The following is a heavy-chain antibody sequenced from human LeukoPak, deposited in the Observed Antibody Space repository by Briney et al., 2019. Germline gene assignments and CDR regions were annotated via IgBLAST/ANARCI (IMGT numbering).Heavy chain of an antibody. J-gene: IGHJ5*02. CDR1: GGSISSGGYY. CDR3: ARGGGRVVPAADWFDP. V-gene: IGHV4-30-2*01. Sequence: SETLSLTCTVSGGSISSGGYYWSWIRQPPGKGLEWIGYIYHSGSTYYNPSLKSRVTISVDTSKNQFSLKLSSVTAADTAVYYCARGGGRVVPAADWFDPWGQGTLVTVSS. D-gene: IGHD2-2*01. CDR2: IYHSGST.